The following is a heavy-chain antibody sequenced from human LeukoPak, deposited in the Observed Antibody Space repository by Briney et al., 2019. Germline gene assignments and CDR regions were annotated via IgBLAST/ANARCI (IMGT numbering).Heavy chain of an antibody. J-gene: IGHJ3*02. CDR3: ATTYFYDTTGITSGAFDI. CDR2: FYYRGTT. Sequence: PSETLSLTCTVSGSSISGYYWNWIRQPPGKGLEWIGFFYYRGTTTYNPSLRSRVTISVDTSKNQFSLRLRSVTAADTAVYYCATTYFYDTTGITSGAFDIWGRGTVVTVSS. V-gene: IGHV4-59*03. D-gene: IGHD3-22*01. CDR1: GSSISGYY.